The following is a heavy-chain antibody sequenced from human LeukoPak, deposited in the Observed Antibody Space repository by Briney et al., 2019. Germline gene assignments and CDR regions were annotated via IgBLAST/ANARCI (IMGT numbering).Heavy chain of an antibody. CDR1: GYTFTSYD. Sequence: ASVKVSCKASGYTFTSYDINWVRQATGQGLEWMGWMNPNSGNTGYAQKFQGRVTITRNTSISTAYMELSSLRSEDTAVYYCARPLDYYGTHAFDIWGQGTMVTVSS. J-gene: IGHJ3*02. V-gene: IGHV1-8*03. D-gene: IGHD3-10*01. CDR3: ARPLDYYGTHAFDI. CDR2: MNPNSGNT.